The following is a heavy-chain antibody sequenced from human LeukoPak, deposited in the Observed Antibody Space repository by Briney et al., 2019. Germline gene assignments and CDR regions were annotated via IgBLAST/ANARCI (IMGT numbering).Heavy chain of an antibody. J-gene: IGHJ6*03. CDR3: ARQSIAARGYYYYMDV. V-gene: IGHV4-39*01. CDR2: GYYSGST. Sequence: SETPSLTCTVSGGSHNSSSFYWGWIPQPPGKGPGGVWRGYYSGSTHYTPSLKSQVTISVDTSKNHFSLRLSSVTAADTAVYYCARQSIAARGYYYYMDVWGKGTTVTVSS. CDR1: GGSHNSSSFY. D-gene: IGHD6-6*01.